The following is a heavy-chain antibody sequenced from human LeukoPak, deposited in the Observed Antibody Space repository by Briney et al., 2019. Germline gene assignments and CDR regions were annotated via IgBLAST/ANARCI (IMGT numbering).Heavy chain of an antibody. D-gene: IGHD3-22*01. CDR2: IISSSSYI. J-gene: IGHJ4*02. Sequence: PGGSLRLSCAASGFTLSSYGMNWVRQAPGKGLEWVSSIISSSSYIYYADSVKGRFTISRDNAKNSLYLQMNSLRAEDTAVYDCARDMGYYYDRSGLDFDYWGQGTLVTVSS. V-gene: IGHV3-21*01. CDR3: ARDMGYYYDRSGLDFDY. CDR1: GFTLSSYG.